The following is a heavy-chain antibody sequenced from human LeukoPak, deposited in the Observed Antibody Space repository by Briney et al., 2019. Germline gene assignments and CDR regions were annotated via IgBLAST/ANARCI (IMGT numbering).Heavy chain of an antibody. Sequence: EASVKVSCKASGYTFTSYYMHWVRQAPGQGLEWMGWINPNSGGTNYAQKFQGRVTMTRDTSISTAYMELSRLRSDDTAVYYCARDPGVTVPPDYWGQGTLVTVSS. CDR2: INPNSGGT. CDR3: ARDPGVTVPPDY. CDR1: GYTFTSYY. V-gene: IGHV1-2*02. J-gene: IGHJ4*02. D-gene: IGHD2-21*02.